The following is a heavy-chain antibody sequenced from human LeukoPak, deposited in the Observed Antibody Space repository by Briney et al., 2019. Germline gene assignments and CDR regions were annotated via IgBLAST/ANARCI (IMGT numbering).Heavy chain of an antibody. J-gene: IGHJ4*02. CDR2: ISGSGGST. CDR1: GVTFSSYA. Sequence: GGSLRLSCVDSGVTFSSYAMSWVRQAPGKGLEWVSGISGSGGSTYYADSVKGRFTISRDNAKNSLYLQMNSLRAEDTAVYYCARDFKFDYWGQGTLVTVSS. V-gene: IGHV3-23*01. CDR3: ARDFKFDY.